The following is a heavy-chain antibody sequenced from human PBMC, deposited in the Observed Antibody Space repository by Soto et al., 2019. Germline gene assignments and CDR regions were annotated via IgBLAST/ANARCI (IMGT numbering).Heavy chain of an antibody. J-gene: IGHJ6*02. D-gene: IGHD3-10*01. V-gene: IGHV4-34*01. CDR2: INHSGST. CDR3: ARWGDLYYGSGSYCKHYYGIEV. Sequence: SETLSLTCAVYGGSFSGYYWSWIRQPPGRGLEWIGEINHSGSTNYNPSLKSRVTISVDTSKTQFSLKLNSVTAADTAVYYCARWGDLYYGSGSYCKHYYGIEVWGQGTTVTVSS. CDR1: GGSFSGYY.